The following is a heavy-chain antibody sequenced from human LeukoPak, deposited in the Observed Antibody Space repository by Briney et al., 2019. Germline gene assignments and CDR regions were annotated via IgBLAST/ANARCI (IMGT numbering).Heavy chain of an antibody. CDR1: GFTFSSYA. J-gene: IGHJ4*02. V-gene: IGHV3-23*01. CDR2: ISGSGGST. Sequence: GGSLRLSCAASGFTFSSYAMSWVRQAPGKGLEWVSAISGSGGSTYYADSVKGRFTISRDNSKSTLYLQMNSLRAEDTAVYYCAKAVGDRPYDSSGYYYDYWGQGTLVTVSS. CDR3: AKAVGDRPYDSSGYYYDY. D-gene: IGHD3-22*01.